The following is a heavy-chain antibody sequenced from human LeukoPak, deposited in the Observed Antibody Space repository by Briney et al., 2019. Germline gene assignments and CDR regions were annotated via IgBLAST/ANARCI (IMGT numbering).Heavy chain of an antibody. CDR3: ARRKVGYSYDNYYYYGMDV. D-gene: IGHD5-18*01. J-gene: IGHJ6*02. Sequence: SVKVSCKASGGXFSSYAISWVRQAPGQGLEWMGSIIPIFGTANYAQKVQGRDTITADESTSTAYMELSSLRSEDTAVYYCARRKVGYSYDNYYYYGMDVWGQGTTVTVSS. V-gene: IGHV1-69*13. CDR1: GGXFSSYA. CDR2: IIPIFGTA.